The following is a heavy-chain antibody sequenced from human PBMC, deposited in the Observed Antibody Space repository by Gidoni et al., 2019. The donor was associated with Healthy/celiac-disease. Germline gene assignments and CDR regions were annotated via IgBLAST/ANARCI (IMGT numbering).Heavy chain of an antibody. CDR1: GFPFSDYY. Sequence: QVQLVESGVGLVKPGGSLRLSCAASGFPFSDYYMSWIRQAPGKGLEWVSYISSSGSTIYYADSGKGRFTISRDNAKNSLYLQMNSLRAEDTAVYYCARDPSEVFAFDIWGQGTMVTVSS. J-gene: IGHJ3*02. CDR3: ARDPSEVFAFDI. V-gene: IGHV3-11*01. CDR2: ISSSGSTI. D-gene: IGHD1-20*01.